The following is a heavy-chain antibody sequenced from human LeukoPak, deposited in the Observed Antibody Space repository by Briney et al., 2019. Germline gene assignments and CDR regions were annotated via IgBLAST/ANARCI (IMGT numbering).Heavy chain of an antibody. D-gene: IGHD1-26*01. CDR1: GYTFTSHY. CDR3: ARPTYMVGGAFKI. Sequence: ASVKVPCKASGYTFTSHYIHWVRQAPGQGLEWMGIINPSGGSATYTQKFQGRVTMTRDTSTSTVYMELSSLRSVDTAVYYCARPTYMVGGAFKIWGQGKMVTV. J-gene: IGHJ3*02. V-gene: IGHV1-46*01. CDR2: INPSGGSA.